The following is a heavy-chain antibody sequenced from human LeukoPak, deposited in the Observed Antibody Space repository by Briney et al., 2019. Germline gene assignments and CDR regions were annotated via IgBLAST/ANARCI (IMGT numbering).Heavy chain of an antibody. D-gene: IGHD2-2*01. CDR3: ARVQRPCSSTSCPGRDGMDV. CDR2: IKQDGSQR. Sequence: GGSLRLSCTASGFTFSDYWMTWVRQAPGKGPEWVANIKQDGSQRYYVDSVRGRFTISRDNSKNTLYLQMNSLRAEDTAVYYCARVQRPCSSTSCPGRDGMDVWGQGTTVTVSS. V-gene: IGHV3-7*01. J-gene: IGHJ6*02. CDR1: GFTFSDYW.